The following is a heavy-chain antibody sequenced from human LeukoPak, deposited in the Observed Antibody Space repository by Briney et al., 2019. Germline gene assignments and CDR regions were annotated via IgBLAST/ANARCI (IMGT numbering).Heavy chain of an antibody. CDR3: ATTLYSGIYGDAFDI. V-gene: IGHV5-51*03. CDR1: GYTFTSYW. CDR2: MYPGDSET. D-gene: IGHD1-26*01. J-gene: IGHJ3*02. Sequence: GDSLKISCQCSGYTFTSYWIGWVRQMPGKGLEWMGIMYPGDSETRYSPSFQSQVTISADKSISTAYLQWTSLKASDTAMYYCATTLYSGIYGDAFDIWGQGTMVTVSS.